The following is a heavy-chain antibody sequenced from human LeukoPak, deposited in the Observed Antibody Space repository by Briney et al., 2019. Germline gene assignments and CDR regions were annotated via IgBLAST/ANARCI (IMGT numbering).Heavy chain of an antibody. V-gene: IGHV3-23*01. D-gene: IGHD4-17*01. J-gene: IGHJ6*03. CDR1: GFTFSSYG. CDR3: AKYYGDYYYYYYMDV. Sequence: PGGTLRLSCAASGFTFSSYGMSWVRQAPGKGLEWVSAISGSGGSTYYAVSVKGRFTISRANSQNTLYLQMNSLRAEDTAVYYCAKYYGDYYYYYYMDVWGKGTTVTVSS. CDR2: ISGSGGST.